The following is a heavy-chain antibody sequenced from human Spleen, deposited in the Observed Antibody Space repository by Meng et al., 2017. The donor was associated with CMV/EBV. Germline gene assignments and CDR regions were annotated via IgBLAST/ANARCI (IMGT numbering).Heavy chain of an antibody. Sequence: GGSLRLSCAASGFTFKNHAMHWLRQAPGRGLEWLGIISSDGNKQLYAGSVKGRFTISRDNSKNTLYLQMNSLRAEDTAVYYCARDLARLAEYQLPDDYWGQGTLVTVSS. D-gene: IGHD2-2*01. J-gene: IGHJ4*02. CDR1: GFTFKNHA. CDR2: ISSDGNKQ. V-gene: IGHV3-30*04. CDR3: ARDLARLAEYQLPDDY.